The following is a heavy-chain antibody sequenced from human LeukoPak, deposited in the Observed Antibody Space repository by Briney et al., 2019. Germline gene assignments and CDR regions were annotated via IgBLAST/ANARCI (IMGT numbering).Heavy chain of an antibody. CDR1: GGSISSYY. J-gene: IGHJ4*02. D-gene: IGHD6-19*01. Sequence: SETLSLTCTVSGGSISSYYWSWIRQPPGKGLEWIGYISYSGSTNYSPPLKSRVTISVDTSKNQFSPKLSSVTAADTAVYYCARHTSSGWYFIDYWGQGTLVTVSS. V-gene: IGHV4-59*08. CDR3: ARHTSSGWYFIDY. CDR2: ISYSGST.